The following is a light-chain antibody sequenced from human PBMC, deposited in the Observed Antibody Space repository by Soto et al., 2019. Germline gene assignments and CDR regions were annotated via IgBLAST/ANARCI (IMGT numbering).Light chain of an antibody. CDR2: GAS. J-gene: IGKJ2*01. CDR1: QSVSSSY. CDR3: QQYGSSPLYT. Sequence: EIVLTQSPGTLSLCPGERATLSCRASQSVSSSYLAWYQQKPGQAPRLLMYGASSRATGIPDRFSGSGSGTDFTLTISRLEPEDFAVYYCQQYGSSPLYTFGQGTKLEIK. V-gene: IGKV3-20*01.